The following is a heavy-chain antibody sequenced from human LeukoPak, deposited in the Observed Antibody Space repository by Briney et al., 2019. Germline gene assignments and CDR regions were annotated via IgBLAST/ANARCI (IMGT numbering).Heavy chain of an antibody. J-gene: IGHJ6*03. CDR1: GFTFDDYA. D-gene: IGHD2-8*01. V-gene: IGHV3-9*03. Sequence: GRSLRLSCAASGFTFDDYAMHWVQHAPGKGLEWVSGISWNSGSIVYADSVKGRFTISRDNAKDSLYLQMNSLRAEDMALYYCAKDAGGKYCTNGVCYSDYYYYMDVWGKGTTVTVSS. CDR3: AKDAGGKYCTNGVCYSDYYYYMDV. CDR2: ISWNSGSI.